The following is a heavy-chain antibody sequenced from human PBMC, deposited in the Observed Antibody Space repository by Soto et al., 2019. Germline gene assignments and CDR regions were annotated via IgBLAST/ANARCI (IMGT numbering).Heavy chain of an antibody. J-gene: IGHJ6*02. CDR3: ARDRSDGNYLYYGMDV. D-gene: IGHD3-10*01. CDR1: GLPFNRNG. CDR2: IWYDGSKE. V-gene: IGHV3-33*01. Sequence: GGSLRLSCAASGLPFNRNGMHWVRQAPGKGLEWVAVIWYDGSKEYYSDSVKGRFTISRDNSKNMLYLKMNSVRVEDTAVYFCARDRSDGNYLYYGMDVWGQGATVTVSS.